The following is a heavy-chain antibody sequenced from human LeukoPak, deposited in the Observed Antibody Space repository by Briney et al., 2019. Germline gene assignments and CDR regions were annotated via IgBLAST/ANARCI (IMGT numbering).Heavy chain of an antibody. CDR2: ISSSSSYI. J-gene: IGHJ4*02. CDR1: GFTVNSNY. V-gene: IGHV3-21*01. D-gene: IGHD3-22*01. CDR3: ARAQWGAGYYADY. Sequence: PGGSLRLSCAASGFTVNSNYMNWVRQAPGKGLEWVSSISSSSSYIYYADSVKGRFTISRDNAKNSLYLQMNSLRAEDTAVYYCARAQWGAGYYADYWGQGTLVTVSS.